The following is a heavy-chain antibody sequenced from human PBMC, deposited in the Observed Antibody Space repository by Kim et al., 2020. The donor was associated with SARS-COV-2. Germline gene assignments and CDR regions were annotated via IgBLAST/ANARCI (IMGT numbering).Heavy chain of an antibody. CDR3: SASRPFDYYYYGMDV. D-gene: IGHD1-1*01. CDR2: IKSKTDGGTT. CDR1: GFTFSNAW. V-gene: IGHV3-15*01. J-gene: IGHJ6*02. Sequence: GGSLRLSCAASGFTFSNAWMSWVRQAPGKGLEWVGRIKSKTDGGTTDYAAPVKGRFTISRDDSKNTLYLQMNSLKTEDTAVYYCSASRPFDYYYYGMDVWGQGTTVTVSS.